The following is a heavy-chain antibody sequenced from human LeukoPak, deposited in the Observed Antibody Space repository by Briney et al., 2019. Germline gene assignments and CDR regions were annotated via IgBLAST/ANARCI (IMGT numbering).Heavy chain of an antibody. Sequence: PSETLSLTCTVSGDSISSSNCYWGWIRQPPGKGLEWIGSIYFSGGTYYNASLKSRVTISVDTSKNQFSLKLSSVTAADTAVYYGARVFRRSWPRDDAFDIWGQGTMVTVSS. CDR2: IYFSGGT. CDR3: ARVFRRSWPRDDAFDI. V-gene: IGHV4-39*01. D-gene: IGHD5-24*01. J-gene: IGHJ3*02. CDR1: GDSISSSNCY.